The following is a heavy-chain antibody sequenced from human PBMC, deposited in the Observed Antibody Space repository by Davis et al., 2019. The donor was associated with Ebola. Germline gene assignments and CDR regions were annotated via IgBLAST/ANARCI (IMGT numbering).Heavy chain of an antibody. Sequence: PSETLSLTCTVSGGSIGSHHWSWIRQPPGKGLEHIAYISYSGRTRSNFSLKSRLTISLDISKNQFSLKLSSVTAADTATYYCARSKRCSGYSCQLEPFDSWGQGTLVTVSS. J-gene: IGHJ4*02. D-gene: IGHD3-22*01. CDR2: ISYSGRT. V-gene: IGHV4-59*11. CDR1: GGSIGSHH. CDR3: ARSKRCSGYSCQLEPFDS.